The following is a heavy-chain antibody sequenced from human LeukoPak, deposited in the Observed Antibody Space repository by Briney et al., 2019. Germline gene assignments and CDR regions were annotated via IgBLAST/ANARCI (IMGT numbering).Heavy chain of an antibody. CDR3: AKVKGYCSSTSCYTDYFDY. D-gene: IGHD2-2*02. J-gene: IGHJ4*02. V-gene: IGHV3-23*01. Sequence: GGSLRLSCAASGFSFSSFAMTWVRQAPGKGLEWVSSITGGHYPTYNTDSVKGRFTISRDNSKNTLYLQMNSLRAEDTAVYFCAKVKGYCSSTSCYTDYFDYWGQGTLVTVSS. CDR2: ITGGHYPT. CDR1: GFSFSSFA.